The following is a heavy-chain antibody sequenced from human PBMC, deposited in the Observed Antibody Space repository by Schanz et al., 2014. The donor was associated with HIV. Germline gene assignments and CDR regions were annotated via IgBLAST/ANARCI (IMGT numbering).Heavy chain of an antibody. CDR2: INPKSGDT. CDR1: AYTFTGYS. Sequence: QLQLVQSGAGVKKPGASVKVSCKASAYTFTGYSMHWVRQAPGQGLEWIGWINPKSGDTNYAQKFQGRVTMTRDTSLSVVYMELSRLRSDDTAVYYCARPSGWSNRAWWYFDLWGRGTLVTVSS. D-gene: IGHD6-19*01. V-gene: IGHV1-2*02. CDR3: ARPSGWSNRAWWYFDL. J-gene: IGHJ2*01.